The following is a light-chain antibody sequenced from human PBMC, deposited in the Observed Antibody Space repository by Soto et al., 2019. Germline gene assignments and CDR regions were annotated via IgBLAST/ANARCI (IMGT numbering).Light chain of an antibody. CDR2: DAS. CDR3: QQRRTWPLT. Sequence: EIVLTQSPATLSLSPGERATLSCWARQSVSSYLAWYQQKPGQAPRLLIYDASNRATGIPARFSGGGSGTDFTLTISSLEPEDFAVYYCQQRRTWPLTFGGGTKVEIK. V-gene: IGKV3-11*01. J-gene: IGKJ4*01. CDR1: QSVSSY.